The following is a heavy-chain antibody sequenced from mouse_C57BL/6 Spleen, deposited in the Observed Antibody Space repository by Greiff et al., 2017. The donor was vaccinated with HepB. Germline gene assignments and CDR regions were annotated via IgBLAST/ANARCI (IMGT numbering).Heavy chain of an antibody. CDR3: ARWNGIYYDYAWFAY. J-gene: IGHJ3*01. V-gene: IGHV1-82*01. D-gene: IGHD2-4*01. CDR1: GYAFSSSW. CDR2: IYPGDGDT. Sequence: VQLQQSGPELVKPGASVKISCKASGYAFSSSWMNWVKQRPGKGLEWIGRIYPGDGDTNYNGKFKGKATLTADKSSSTAYMQLSSLTSEDSAVYFCARWNGIYYDYAWFAYWGQGTLVTVSA.